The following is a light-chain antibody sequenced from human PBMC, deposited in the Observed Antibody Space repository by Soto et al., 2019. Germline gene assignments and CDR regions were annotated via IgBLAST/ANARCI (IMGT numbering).Light chain of an antibody. CDR2: EAS. CDR1: LSVSSY. CDR3: QERSNWPPT. J-gene: IGKJ5*01. Sequence: EIVLTQSPATLSLSPGERATLSCRASLSVSSYLAWYKQKPGQAPLLLISEASNRATGIPARFSGSGSGTDFTLPISSLSPEDFAVYYCQERSNWPPTFGQVTRLEI. V-gene: IGKV3-11*01.